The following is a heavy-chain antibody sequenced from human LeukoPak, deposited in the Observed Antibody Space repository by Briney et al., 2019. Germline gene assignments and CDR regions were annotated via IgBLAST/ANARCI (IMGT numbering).Heavy chain of an antibody. CDR1: GYTFTSYD. CDR2: MNPNSGNT. Sequence: ASVKVSCKASGYTFTSYDINWVRQATGQGLEWMGWMNPNSGNTGYAQKFQGRVTMTTDTSTSTAYMELRSLRSDDTAVYYCARDAQFTTLPFDYWGQGTLVTVSS. V-gene: IGHV1-8*02. J-gene: IGHJ4*02. CDR3: ARDAQFTTLPFDY. D-gene: IGHD3-22*01.